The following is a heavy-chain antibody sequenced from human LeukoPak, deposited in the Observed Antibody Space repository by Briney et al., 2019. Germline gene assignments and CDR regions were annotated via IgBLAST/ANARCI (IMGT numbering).Heavy chain of an antibody. Sequence: GGSLRLSCAASGFTFSSYAMSWVRQAPGKGLEWVSAISGSGGSTYYADSVKGRFTISRDNSKNTLYLQMNSLRAEDTAVYYCANLQKSSSSSYFDYWGQGTLVTVSS. V-gene: IGHV3-23*01. CDR3: ANLQKSSSSSYFDY. D-gene: IGHD6-6*01. CDR2: ISGSGGST. J-gene: IGHJ4*02. CDR1: GFTFSSYA.